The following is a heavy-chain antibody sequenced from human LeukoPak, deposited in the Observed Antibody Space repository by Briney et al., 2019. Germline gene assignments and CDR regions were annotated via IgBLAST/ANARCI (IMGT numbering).Heavy chain of an antibody. D-gene: IGHD1-1*01. CDR2: IHSGGSTI. Sequence: GGSLSLSCVASAFTFYCYDMNWQPLAPGKGLVGFTYIHSGGSTIYYADSVKGRVTISRDYAKNSLYLQMNNLRAEDTAVYYCVRKLTGTTYFDYWGQGTLVTVSS. J-gene: IGHJ4*02. CDR3: VRKLTGTTYFDY. CDR1: AFTFYCYD. V-gene: IGHV3-48*03.